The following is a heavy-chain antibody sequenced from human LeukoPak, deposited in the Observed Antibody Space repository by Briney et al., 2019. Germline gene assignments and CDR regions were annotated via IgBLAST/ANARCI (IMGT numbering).Heavy chain of an antibody. J-gene: IGHJ4*02. D-gene: IGHD6-13*01. V-gene: IGHV3-53*01. Sequence: GGSLRLSCAASGFIVSSNYMSWVRQAPGKGLDWVSVIYTGGSTYYADSVKGRFTISRDNSKNTLYLQMNSLRAEDTAVYYCARLIAATGRVYFDSWGQGTLVTVSS. CDR3: ARLIAATGRVYFDS. CDR1: GFIVSSNY. CDR2: IYTGGST.